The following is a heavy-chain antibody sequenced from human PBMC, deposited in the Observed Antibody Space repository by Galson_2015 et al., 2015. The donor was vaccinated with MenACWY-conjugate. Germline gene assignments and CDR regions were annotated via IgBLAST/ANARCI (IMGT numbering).Heavy chain of an antibody. CDR2: IYYSGST. J-gene: IGHJ4*02. V-gene: IGHV4-39*01. D-gene: IGHD2-15*01. Sequence: SETLSLTCTVSGDSISGSHYYWGWIRQPPGKGLEWIGTIYYSGSTYYNPSLKSRVIISVDTSKNQFSLTLSSLTAADTAVYYCARGLRWGQGTLVTVSS. CDR3: ARGLR. CDR1: GDSISGSHYY.